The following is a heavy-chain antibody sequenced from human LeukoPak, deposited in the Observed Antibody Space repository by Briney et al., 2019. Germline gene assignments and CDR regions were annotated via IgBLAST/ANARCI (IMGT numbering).Heavy chain of an antibody. D-gene: IGHD7-27*01. J-gene: IGHJ3*01. CDR3: TKVRLLGALDDAFDV. Sequence: HPGGSLRLSCAASGFPFSSYAMHWVRQAPGKGLEWVAFIRHDGSNNYHSNSVQGRFTISRDNSRNTLYLQLNSLRPEDTAVYYCTKVRLLGALDDAFDVWGQGTMVTVSS. V-gene: IGHV3-30*02. CDR2: IRHDGSNN. CDR1: GFPFSSYA.